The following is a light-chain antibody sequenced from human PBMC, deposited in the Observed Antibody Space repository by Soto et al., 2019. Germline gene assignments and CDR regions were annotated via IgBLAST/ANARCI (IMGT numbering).Light chain of an antibody. CDR2: GAS. CDR1: QSVSSN. J-gene: IGKJ1*01. Sequence: EIVLTQSPGTLSLSPGERATLSCRASQSVSSNLAWYQQKPGQAPRLLIYGASNRATGIPDRFSGSGSGTDFTLTISRLEPEDFAVYYCQQYGRSGTFGQGTKVDI. V-gene: IGKV3-20*01. CDR3: QQYGRSGT.